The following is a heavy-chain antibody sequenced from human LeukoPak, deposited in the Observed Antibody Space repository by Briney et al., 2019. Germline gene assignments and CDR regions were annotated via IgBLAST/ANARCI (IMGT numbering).Heavy chain of an antibody. CDR3: ARGGETTSSSESYFDY. J-gene: IGHJ4*02. CDR1: GYTFTSYY. D-gene: IGHD6-6*01. Sequence: ASVKVSCKASGYTFTSYYMHWVRQAPGQGLEWMGIINPSGGSTSYAQKFQGRVTMTRDTSTSTAYMELSSLRSEDTAVYYCARGGETTSSSESYFDYWGQGTLVTVSS. CDR2: INPSGGST. V-gene: IGHV1-46*01.